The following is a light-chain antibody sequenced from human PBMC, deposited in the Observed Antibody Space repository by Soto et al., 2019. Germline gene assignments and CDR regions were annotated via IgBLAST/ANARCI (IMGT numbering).Light chain of an antibody. CDR1: SSNIGSKS. J-gene: IGLJ3*02. CDR2: SNN. CDR3: ATWDDSLNGPV. Sequence: QPVLTQPPSASGTPGQRVTISCSGSSSNIGSKSVNWYQQLPGTAPKLVIHSNNQRPSGVPDRFSGSKSGTSASLAISGLQSEDEAEYYCATWDDSLNGPVFGGGTKLTVL. V-gene: IGLV1-44*01.